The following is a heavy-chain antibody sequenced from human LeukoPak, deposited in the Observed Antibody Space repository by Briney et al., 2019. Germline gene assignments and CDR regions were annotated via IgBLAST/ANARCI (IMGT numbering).Heavy chain of an antibody. D-gene: IGHD6-13*01. CDR2: IYYSGST. Sequence: SETLSLTCTASGGSISSYYWSWIRQPPGKGLEWIGYIYYSGSTNYNPSLKSRVTMSLDTSKSQFSLKLSSVTAADTAVYYCARGYSSNWYWFDPWGQGTLVTVSS. CDR1: GGSISSYY. V-gene: IGHV4-59*12. J-gene: IGHJ5*02. CDR3: ARGYSSNWYWFDP.